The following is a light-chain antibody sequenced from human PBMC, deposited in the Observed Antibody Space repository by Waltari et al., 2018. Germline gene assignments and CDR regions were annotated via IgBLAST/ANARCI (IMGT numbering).Light chain of an antibody. V-gene: IGKV4-1*01. CDR2: WAS. Sequence: DIVMTQFPDSLAVSLGERATIHCRSSQTILYSSNNKNYLAWYQQKPGQPPNLLVYWASTRESGVPDRFSGSGSGTDFTLTISSLQAEDVAVYYCQQYYSTPHTFGQGTKLEIK. J-gene: IGKJ2*01. CDR1: QTILYSSNNKNY. CDR3: QQYYSTPHT.